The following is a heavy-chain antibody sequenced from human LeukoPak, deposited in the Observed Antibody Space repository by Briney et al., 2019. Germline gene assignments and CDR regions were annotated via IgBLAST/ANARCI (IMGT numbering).Heavy chain of an antibody. V-gene: IGHV3-23*01. J-gene: IGHJ3*02. CDR2: ISGSGGTA. D-gene: IGHD2-21*02. Sequence: GGSLRLSCAASGFSFSIYAMSWVRQAPGKGLEWVSAISGSGGTAYYADSVKGRFTISRDNAKNSLYLQMNSLRAEDTAVYYCARGKRGGDVDAFDIWGQGTMVTVSS. CDR1: GFSFSIYA. CDR3: ARGKRGGDVDAFDI.